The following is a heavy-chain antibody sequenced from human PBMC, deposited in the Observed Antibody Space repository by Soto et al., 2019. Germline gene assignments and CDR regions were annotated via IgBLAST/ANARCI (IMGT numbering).Heavy chain of an antibody. D-gene: IGHD3-10*01. CDR3: AKTYYYGSGSWPPRGYYYGMDV. CDR2: ISSSSSYI. V-gene: IGHV3-21*01. CDR1: GFTFSSYS. J-gene: IGHJ6*02. Sequence: GGSARLSCAASGFTFSSYSMNWVRQAPGKGLEWVSSISSSSSYIYYADSVKGRFTLSRDNAKNSLYLQMNRLRAEDTAVYYCAKTYYYGSGSWPPRGYYYGMDVWGQGTPVTVSS.